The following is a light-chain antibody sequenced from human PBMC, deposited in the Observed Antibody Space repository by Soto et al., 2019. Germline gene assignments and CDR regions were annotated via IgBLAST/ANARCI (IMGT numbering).Light chain of an antibody. Sequence: DIQMTQSPSYLSASVGDRVTITCRASQSIRTYLNWYQQKPGKAPKLLIFSASSLQSGVPSRISGSGSGTDFTLTISNLQPEDSATYYCQQGYSTLPYTFGQGTKLEI. CDR1: QSIRTY. V-gene: IGKV1-39*01. CDR3: QQGYSTLPYT. J-gene: IGKJ2*01. CDR2: SAS.